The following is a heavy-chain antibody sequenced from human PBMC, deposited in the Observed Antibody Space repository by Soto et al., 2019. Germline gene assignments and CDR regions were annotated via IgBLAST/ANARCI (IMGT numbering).Heavy chain of an antibody. D-gene: IGHD6-13*01. CDR3: AKVAGSSLPPGPKAFDY. CDR1: GFTFSSYA. Sequence: EVQLLESGGGLVQPGGSLRLSCAASGFTFSSYAMSWVRQAPGKGLEWVSVISGSGGSKYYADSVKGRFTISRDNYKNTLYLQMNSLGAEDTAVYYCAKVAGSSLPPGPKAFDYWGQGTLVTVSS. J-gene: IGHJ4*02. V-gene: IGHV3-23*01. CDR2: ISGSGGSK.